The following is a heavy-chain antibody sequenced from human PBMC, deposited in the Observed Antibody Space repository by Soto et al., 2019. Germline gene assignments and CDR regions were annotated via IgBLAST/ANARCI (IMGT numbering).Heavy chain of an antibody. CDR1: GGTFSSYS. CDR2: IIPIFGTA. Sequence: ASVKVSCKASGGTFSSYSINWVRQAPGQGLEWMGEIIPIFGTANYAQKFQGRVTITADESTSTAYMELSSLRSEDTAVYYCARDGGRHSGGIDYSGQGTLVTVSS. CDR3: ARDGGRHSGGIDY. J-gene: IGHJ4*02. V-gene: IGHV1-69*13. D-gene: IGHD1-26*01.